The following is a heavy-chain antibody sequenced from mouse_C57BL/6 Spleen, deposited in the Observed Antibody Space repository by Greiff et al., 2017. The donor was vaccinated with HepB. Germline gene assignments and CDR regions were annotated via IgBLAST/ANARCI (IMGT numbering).Heavy chain of an antibody. CDR2: IDPSDSYT. Sequence: VQLQQPGAELVKPGASVKLSCKASGYTFTSYWMQWVKQRPGQGLEWIGEIDPSDSYTNYNQKFKGKATLTVDTSSSTAYMQLSSLTSEDSAVYYCARSIYYGSTYYWYFDVWGTGTTVTVSS. V-gene: IGHV1-50*01. D-gene: IGHD1-1*01. CDR3: ARSIYYGSTYYWYFDV. J-gene: IGHJ1*03. CDR1: GYTFTSYW.